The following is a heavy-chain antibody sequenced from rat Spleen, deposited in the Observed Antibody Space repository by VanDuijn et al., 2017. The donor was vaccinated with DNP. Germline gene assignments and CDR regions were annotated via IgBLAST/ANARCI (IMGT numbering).Heavy chain of an antibody. CDR1: GFTFSNYD. J-gene: IGHJ3*01. D-gene: IGHD1-11*01. CDR3: ATGVYGGYEDWFAY. CDR2: ISYDGSRT. V-gene: IGHV5-7*01. Sequence: EVQLVESGGGLVQPGRSMKLSCAASGFTFSNYDMAWVRQAPKKGLEWVATISYDGSRTYYRDSVKGRFTISRDNAKDTQYLQMDSLRSEDTATYYCATGVYGGYEDWFAYWGQGTLVTVSS.